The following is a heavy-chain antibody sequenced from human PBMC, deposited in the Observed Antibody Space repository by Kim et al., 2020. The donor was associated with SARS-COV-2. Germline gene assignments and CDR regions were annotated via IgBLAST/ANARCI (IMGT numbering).Heavy chain of an antibody. J-gene: IGHJ4*02. V-gene: IGHV1-46*01. Sequence: AKKSQGRVTMTRDTSTSTVYMELSSLRSEDTAVYYCARIVVVVAATAADYWGQGTLVTVSS. D-gene: IGHD2-15*01. CDR3: ARIVVVVAATAADY.